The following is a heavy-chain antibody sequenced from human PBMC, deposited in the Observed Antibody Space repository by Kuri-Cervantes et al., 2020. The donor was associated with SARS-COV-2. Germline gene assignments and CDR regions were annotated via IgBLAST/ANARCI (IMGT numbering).Heavy chain of an antibody. J-gene: IGHJ6*03. CDR1: GFIFSDYY. D-gene: IGHD4-17*01. CDR2: IRSKAYGGTT. CDR3: TRDRGLVDYGAHYYYMDV. V-gene: IGHV3-49*03. Sequence: GESLKISCEASGFIFSDYYMSWIRQAPGKGLEWVGFIRSKAYGGTTEYAASVKGRFTISRDDSKSIAYLQMNSLKTEDTAVYYCTRDRGLVDYGAHYYYMDVWGKGTTVTVSS.